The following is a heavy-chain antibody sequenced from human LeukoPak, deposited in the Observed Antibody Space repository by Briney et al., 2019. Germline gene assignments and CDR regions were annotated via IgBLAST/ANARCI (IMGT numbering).Heavy chain of an antibody. J-gene: IGHJ4*02. CDR3: AKSSWYSSGWYGYYFDY. CDR1: GFTFSSYG. V-gene: IGHV3-30*18. Sequence: GGSLRLSCAASGFTFSSYGMHWVRQAPGKGLEWVAVISYDGSNKYYADSVKGRFTISRDNSKNTLYLQMNSLRAEDTAVYYCAKSSWYSSGWYGYYFDYWGQGTLVTVSS. CDR2: ISYDGSNK. D-gene: IGHD6-19*01.